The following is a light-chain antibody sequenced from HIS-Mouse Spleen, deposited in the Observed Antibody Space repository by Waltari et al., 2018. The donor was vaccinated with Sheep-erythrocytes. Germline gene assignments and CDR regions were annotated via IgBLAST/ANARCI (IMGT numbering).Light chain of an antibody. CDR2: DVS. J-gene: IGLJ1*01. Sequence: QSALTQPRSVSGSPGQSVTISCTGTSSDVGGYNYVSWYQQHPGKAPKLMIYDVSKRPSGVHDRFSVSKSGNTASLTISGLQAEDEADYYCCSYAGSYNHVFATGTKVTVL. CDR1: SSDVGGYNY. V-gene: IGLV2-11*01. CDR3: CSYAGSYNHV.